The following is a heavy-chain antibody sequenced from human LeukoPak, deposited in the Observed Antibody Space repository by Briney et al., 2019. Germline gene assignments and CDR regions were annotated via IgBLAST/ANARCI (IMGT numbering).Heavy chain of an antibody. CDR3: ARSRRDNYYYYYGMDV. J-gene: IGHJ6*02. CDR1: GFTCSSYE. CDR2: ISSSDTTI. Sequence: GGSLRLSCAASGFTCSSYEMTWVRQAPGKGLEWVSNISSSDTTIHYADSVKGRFTISRDNARNSLYLQMNSLRAEDTAVYYCARSRRDNYYYYYGMDVWGQGTTVTVSS. V-gene: IGHV3-48*03. D-gene: IGHD5-24*01.